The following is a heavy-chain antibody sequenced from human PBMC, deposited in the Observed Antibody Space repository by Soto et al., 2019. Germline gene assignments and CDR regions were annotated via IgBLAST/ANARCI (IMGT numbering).Heavy chain of an antibody. Sequence: EVQLLESGGGLVQPGGSLRLSCAASGFTFSSYAMSWVRQAPGKGLEWVSAISGSGGSTYYADSVKGRFTISRDNSKNHLYRQLHSLGAEDTAVHCCAKDCCEIYCSSACCSGGLDVWGQGTTVTVSS. J-gene: IGHJ6*02. D-gene: IGHD2-2*01. CDR2: ISGSGGST. CDR3: AKDCCEIYCSSACCSGGLDV. V-gene: IGHV3-23*01. CDR1: GFTFSSYA.